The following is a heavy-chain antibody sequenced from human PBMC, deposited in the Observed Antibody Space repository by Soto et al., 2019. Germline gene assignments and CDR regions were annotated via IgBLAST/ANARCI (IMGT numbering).Heavy chain of an antibody. V-gene: IGHV4-59*08. Sequence: QVQLQESGPGLVKPSETLSLTCTVSGGSISSYYWSWIRQPPGKGLEWIGYIYYSGSTNYNPSLKRRVTISVDTSKNQFSLKRSSVTAADTAVYYCARQGSYSLRDWGQGTLVTVSS. CDR2: IYYSGST. CDR1: GGSISSYY. CDR3: ARQGSYSLRD. J-gene: IGHJ4*02. D-gene: IGHD1-26*01.